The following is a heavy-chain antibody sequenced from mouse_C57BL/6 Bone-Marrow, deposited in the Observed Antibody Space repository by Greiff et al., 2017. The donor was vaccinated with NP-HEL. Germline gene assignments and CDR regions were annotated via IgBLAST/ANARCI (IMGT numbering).Heavy chain of an antibody. CDR2: ISSGSSTI. D-gene: IGHD1-1*01. Sequence: EVHLVESGGGLVKPGGSLKLSCAASGFTFSDYGMHWVRQAPEKGLEWVASISSGSSTIYYADTVKGRFTISRDNAKNTLFLQMTSLRSEDTAMYYCARGYYYGSYYYAMDYWGQGTSVTVSS. V-gene: IGHV5-17*01. J-gene: IGHJ4*01. CDR1: GFTFSDYG. CDR3: ARGYYYGSYYYAMDY.